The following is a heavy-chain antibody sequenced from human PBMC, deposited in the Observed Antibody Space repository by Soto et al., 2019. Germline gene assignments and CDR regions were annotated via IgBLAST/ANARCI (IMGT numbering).Heavy chain of an antibody. Sequence: QLQLQESGPGLVKPSETLSLTCTVSGASIDRSDYYWDWIRQPPGKGLEWIGTTYYNGNAYYNPSLKSRVTMSVDTSKNQFSLKLISVTAPDTAVYYCARHFVAVVIKGWGYWGQGTLVTVSS. D-gene: IGHD3-22*01. CDR2: TYYNGNA. V-gene: IGHV4-39*01. CDR1: GASIDRSDYY. CDR3: ARHFVAVVIKGWGY. J-gene: IGHJ4*02.